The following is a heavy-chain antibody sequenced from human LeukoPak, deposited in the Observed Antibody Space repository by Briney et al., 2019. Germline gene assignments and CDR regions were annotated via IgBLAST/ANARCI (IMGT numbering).Heavy chain of an antibody. CDR3: AXDRYGDGFAHLDY. CDR1: GYXXTXXX. CDR2: XTXSGGT. J-gene: IGHJ4*02. Sequence: ASVKVSCKASGYXXTXXXXXWVXXXPGXXXXXMXWXTXSGGTNYPQXFKGRVAITWDTSITTAYMDLSRLTSDDTAVYYCAXDRYGDGFAHLDYWGQGALVTVSS. V-gene: IGHV1-2*02. D-gene: IGHD5-24*01.